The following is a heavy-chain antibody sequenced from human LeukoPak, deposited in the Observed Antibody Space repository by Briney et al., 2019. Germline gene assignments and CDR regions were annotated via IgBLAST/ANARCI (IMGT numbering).Heavy chain of an antibody. Sequence: SQTLSLTCAISGDSVSSYSVAWNWIRQSPSRGLEWLGRTYYGSRWSNDYAVSVKSRITINPDTSKNQFSLQLSSVTPEDTAVYYCARSNRAVGPAFDIWGQGTMVTVSS. J-gene: IGHJ3*02. CDR3: ARSNRAVGPAFDI. CDR1: GDSVSSYSVA. D-gene: IGHD1-14*01. CDR2: TYYGSRWSN. V-gene: IGHV6-1*01.